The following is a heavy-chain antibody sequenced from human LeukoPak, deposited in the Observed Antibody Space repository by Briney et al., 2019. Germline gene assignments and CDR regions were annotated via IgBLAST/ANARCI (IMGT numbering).Heavy chain of an antibody. D-gene: IGHD6-13*01. CDR2: TYYRSKWYS. CDR3: ARYGSSWYIDR. V-gene: IGHV6-1*01. J-gene: IGHJ5*02. Sequence: PSQTLSLTCAISGDTFSSNSAAWNWLRQSPSRGLEWLGRTYYRSKWYSDYAGFVTGRITINPDTSKNQFSLQLNSVTPEDTAVYYCARYGSSWYIDRWGQGTLVTVSS. CDR1: GDTFSSNSAA.